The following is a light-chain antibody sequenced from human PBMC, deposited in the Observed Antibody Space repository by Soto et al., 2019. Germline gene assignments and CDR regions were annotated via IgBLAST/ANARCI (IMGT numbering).Light chain of an antibody. V-gene: IGKV3-15*01. CDR3: QQYNNWPPWT. Sequence: ILMTQSPATLSVSPGERATLSCRASQSVSNNLAWYQQKPGQAPRLLIYDASTSATGIPARFSGSGSGTEFTLTINGLQSEDFAVHYCQQYNNWPPWTFGQGTKVEIK. J-gene: IGKJ1*01. CDR1: QSVSNN. CDR2: DAS.